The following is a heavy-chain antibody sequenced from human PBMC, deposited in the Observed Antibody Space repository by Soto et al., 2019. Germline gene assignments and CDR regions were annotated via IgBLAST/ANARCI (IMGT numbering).Heavy chain of an antibody. CDR1: GYTFTSYG. J-gene: IGHJ4*02. CDR3: ARAAYSSTWYPFDY. CDR2: IIPFLGIT. Sequence: SVKVSSKASGYTFTSYGISWVRQAPGQGLEWMGRIIPFLGITNYAQKFQGRVTITADKSTNTAYMELSSLRSEDTAVYYCARAAYSSTWYPFDYWSQGTLVTVSS. D-gene: IGHD6-13*01. V-gene: IGHV1-69*04.